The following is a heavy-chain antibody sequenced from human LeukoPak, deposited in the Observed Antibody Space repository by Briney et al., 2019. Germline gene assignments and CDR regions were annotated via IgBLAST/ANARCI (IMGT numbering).Heavy chain of an antibody. V-gene: IGHV4-34*01. CDR1: GGSLSGFY. Sequence: SETLSLTCAVHGGSLSGFYWSWIRQPPGKGLEWIGEINHSGTTNYNPSLKSRVTISVDTSKNQVSLDLASVTAADTAVYYCARACSFDKTTRWNPAYFGPWGQGTLVTVSS. CDR2: INHSGTT. D-gene: IGHD1-1*01. J-gene: IGHJ5*02. CDR3: ARACSFDKTTRWNPAYFGP.